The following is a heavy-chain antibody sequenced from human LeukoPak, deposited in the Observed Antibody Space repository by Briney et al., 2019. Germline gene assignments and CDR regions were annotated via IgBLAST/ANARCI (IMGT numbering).Heavy chain of an antibody. CDR3: ARVFRRGDYNYDGFDI. D-gene: IGHD5-24*01. J-gene: IGHJ3*02. Sequence: SQTLSLTCTVSGGSISSGSYYWSWIRQPAGKGLEWIGRIYTSGSTNYNPSLKSRVTISVDTSKNQFSLKVTSMTAADTAVYYCARVFRRGDYNYDGFDIWGQGTMVTVSS. V-gene: IGHV4-61*02. CDR2: IYTSGST. CDR1: GGSISSGSYY.